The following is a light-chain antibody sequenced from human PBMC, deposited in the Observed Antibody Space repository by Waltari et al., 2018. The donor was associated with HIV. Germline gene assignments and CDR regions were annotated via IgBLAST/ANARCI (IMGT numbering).Light chain of an antibody. CDR2: VGTGGIVG. CDR1: NGSSTYK. J-gene: IGLJ3*02. CDR3: GADHGSGSNFVRV. V-gene: IGLV9-49*01. Sequence: HPVLTQLLSAYASLGASVTRPCTLNNGSSTYKVDWNQQSPGKGPRFVMRVGTGGIVGSKGDGIPDRFSVLGAGLNRYLTIKNIQEEDESDYHCGADHGSGSNFVRVFGGGTKLTVL.